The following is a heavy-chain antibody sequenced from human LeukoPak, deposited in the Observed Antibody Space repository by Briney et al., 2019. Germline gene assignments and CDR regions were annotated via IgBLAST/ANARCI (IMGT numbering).Heavy chain of an antibody. CDR2: MNPNSGNT. J-gene: IGHJ5*02. CDR3: ARASDYVNWFDP. D-gene: IGHD4-17*01. V-gene: IGHV1-8*01. Sequence: GASVKVSCKASGYTFTSYDINWVRQATGQGLEWMGWMNPNSGNTGYAQKFQGRVTMTRNTSISTAYMELSSLRSEDTAVYYCARASDYVNWFDPWGQGTLVTVSS. CDR1: GYTFTSYD.